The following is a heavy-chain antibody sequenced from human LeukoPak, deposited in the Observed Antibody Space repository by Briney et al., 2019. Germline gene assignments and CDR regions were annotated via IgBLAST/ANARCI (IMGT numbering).Heavy chain of an antibody. J-gene: IGHJ3*01. CDR1: GYPFSSNW. CDR3: AGDSPPQHGGIYFYALDV. V-gene: IGHV3-7*01. Sequence: PGGSLRLSCAASGYPFSSNWMTWVRQAPGKGLEWVANINQGGSLKNYVDSVKGRFTISRDNAKRSLYLQMSSLRAEDSAVYYCAGDSPPQHGGIYFYALDVWGQGTIVTVSS. D-gene: IGHD2/OR15-2a*01. CDR2: INQGGSLK.